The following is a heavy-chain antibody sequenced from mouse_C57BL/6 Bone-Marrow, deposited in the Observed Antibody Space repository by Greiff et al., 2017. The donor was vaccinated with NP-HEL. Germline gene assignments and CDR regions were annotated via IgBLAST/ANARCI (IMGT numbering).Heavy chain of an antibody. CDR1: GYTFTSYW. Sequence: QVQLQQSGAELVKPGASVKMSCKASGYTFTSYWITWVKQRPGQGLEWIGDIYPGSGSTNYNEKFKSKATLTVDTASSTAYMQLSSLTSEDSAVYYCARNYGSSYGIDVWGTGTTVTVSS. V-gene: IGHV1-55*01. CDR3: ARNYGSSYGIDV. CDR2: IYPGSGST. D-gene: IGHD1-1*01. J-gene: IGHJ1*03.